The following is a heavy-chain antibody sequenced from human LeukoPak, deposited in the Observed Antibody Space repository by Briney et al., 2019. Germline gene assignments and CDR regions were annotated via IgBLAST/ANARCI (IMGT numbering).Heavy chain of an antibody. J-gene: IGHJ4*02. CDR3: APTRSPYFDY. V-gene: IGHV1-2*02. CDR1: GYTFPGYY. Sequence: ASVKLSRKASGYTFPGYYKHWVRQPPGQGLEWLGWIHPNNGDTNYAQEFQGRVTMTRDTSISTAYMELSRLRSDDTAVYYCAPTRSPYFDYWGQGSLVTVSS. CDR2: IHPNNGDT.